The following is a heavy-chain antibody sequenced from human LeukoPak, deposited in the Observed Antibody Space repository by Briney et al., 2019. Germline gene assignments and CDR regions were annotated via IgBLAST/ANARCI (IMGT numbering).Heavy chain of an antibody. CDR3: AKAPYDTSGFSSPHYFDY. CDR2: ITASGVTT. V-gene: IGHV3-23*01. Sequence: GGSLRLSCAASGFTFSSYAMSWVRQAPGKGLEWISTITASGVTTYYADSVKGRFTISRDNSKNTLFLQMNSLRAEDTAVYYCAKAPYDTSGFSSPHYFDYWGQGTLVTVSS. D-gene: IGHD3-22*01. CDR1: GFTFSSYA. J-gene: IGHJ4*02.